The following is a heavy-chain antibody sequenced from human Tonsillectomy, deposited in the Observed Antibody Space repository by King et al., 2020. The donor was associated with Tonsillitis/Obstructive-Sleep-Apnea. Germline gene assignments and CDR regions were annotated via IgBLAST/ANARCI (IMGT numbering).Heavy chain of an antibody. CDR3: ARHFQISSSWDYYYYMDV. CDR1: GGSISSYY. D-gene: IGHD6-13*01. J-gene: IGHJ6*03. V-gene: IGHV4-59*08. Sequence: QLQESGPGLVKPSETLSLTCTVSGGSISSYYWSWIRQPPGKGLEWIGYIYYSGSTNYNPSLKSRVTISVDTSKNQFSLKLSSVTAADTALYYCARHFQISSSWDYYYYMDVWGKGTTVTVSS. CDR2: IYYSGST.